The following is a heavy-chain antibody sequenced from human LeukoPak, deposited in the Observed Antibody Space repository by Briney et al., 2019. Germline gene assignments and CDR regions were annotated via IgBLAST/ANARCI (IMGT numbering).Heavy chain of an antibody. J-gene: IGHJ5*02. V-gene: IGHV1-18*01. Sequence: ASVKVSCKASGYTFTSYGISWVRQAPGQGLEWMGWISAYNGNTNYAQKLQGRVTITADKSTSTAYMELSSLRSEDTAVYYCARDMSGEFRFDPWGQGTLVTVSS. CDR1: GYTFTSYG. D-gene: IGHD3-10*01. CDR2: ISAYNGNT. CDR3: ARDMSGEFRFDP.